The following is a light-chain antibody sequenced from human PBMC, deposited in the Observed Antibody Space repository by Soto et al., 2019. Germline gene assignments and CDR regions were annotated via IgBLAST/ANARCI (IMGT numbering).Light chain of an antibody. CDR1: QSISSW. Sequence: DIQMTQSPSTLSASVGDRVTITCRASQSISSWLAWYQQKPGKAPKLLIYDASSLESGVPSMFSGSGSGTEFTLTLSSLQPDDFATYYCKQYNSYSLYTFGQGTKLEIK. CDR3: KQYNSYSLYT. J-gene: IGKJ2*01. CDR2: DAS. V-gene: IGKV1-5*01.